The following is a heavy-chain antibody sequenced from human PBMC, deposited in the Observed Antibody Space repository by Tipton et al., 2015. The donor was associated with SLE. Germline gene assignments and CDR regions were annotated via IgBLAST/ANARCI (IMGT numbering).Heavy chain of an antibody. Sequence: TLSLTCTVSGGSISSHYWSWIRQPPGKGLEWIGYIYYSGSTNYNPSLKSRVTISVDTSKNQFSLKLSSVTAADTAVYYCATSWRGYCSSTSCYKGGFDYWGQGTLVTVSS. D-gene: IGHD2-2*02. CDR1: GGSISSHY. V-gene: IGHV4-59*11. CDR2: IYYSGST. CDR3: ATSWRGYCSSTSCYKGGFDY. J-gene: IGHJ4*02.